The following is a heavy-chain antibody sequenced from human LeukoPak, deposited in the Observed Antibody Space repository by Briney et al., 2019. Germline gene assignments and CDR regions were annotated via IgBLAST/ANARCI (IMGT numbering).Heavy chain of an antibody. J-gene: IGHJ4*02. Sequence: PGGSLRLSCAASGFTFSNYAMSWVRQAPGKGLEWVSVISGSGGSTYYVDSVQGRFTISRDNSKNTLFLQMGSLRAEDTAVYYCAKGGFGRPFDYWGQGTLVTVSS. CDR1: GFTFSNYA. D-gene: IGHD3-10*01. CDR3: AKGGFGRPFDY. CDR2: ISGSGGST. V-gene: IGHV3-23*01.